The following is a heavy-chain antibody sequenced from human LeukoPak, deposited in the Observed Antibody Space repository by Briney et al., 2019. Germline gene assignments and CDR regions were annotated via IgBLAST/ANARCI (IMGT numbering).Heavy chain of an antibody. V-gene: IGHV4-4*07. Sequence: SETLSLTCTVSGGAISSYYWSWIRQPAGKGLEWIGRIYSSGITNYNPSLKSRVTMSVDTSKNQFSLELNSVTAADTAVYYCARGDRSHPNGVYYYYYMDVWGKGTTVTVSS. CDR2: IYSSGIT. CDR1: GGAISSYY. J-gene: IGHJ6*03. CDR3: ARGDRSHPNGVYYYYYMDV. D-gene: IGHD2-8*01.